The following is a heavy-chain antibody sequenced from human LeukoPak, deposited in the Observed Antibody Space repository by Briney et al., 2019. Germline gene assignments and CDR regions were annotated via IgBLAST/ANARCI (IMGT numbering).Heavy chain of an antibody. CDR2: ISYDGSNK. CDR1: GFTFSSYA. Sequence: GGSLRLSCAASGFTFSSYAMHWVRQAPGKGLEWVAVISYDGSNKYYADSVKGRFTISRDNSKNTLYLQMNSLRAEDTAVYYCALRLQDYYYMDVWGKGTTVTVSS. J-gene: IGHJ6*03. CDR3: ALRLQDYYYMDV. D-gene: IGHD5-24*01. V-gene: IGHV3-30-3*01.